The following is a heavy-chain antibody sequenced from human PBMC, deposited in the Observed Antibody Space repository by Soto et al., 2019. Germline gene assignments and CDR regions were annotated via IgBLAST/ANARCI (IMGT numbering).Heavy chain of an antibody. J-gene: IGHJ3*02. CDR2: INPNSGGT. CDR1: GYTFTYRY. Sequence: ASVKVSCKASGYTFTYRYLHWVRQAPGQGLEWMGWINPNSGGTNYAQKFQGWVTMTRDTSISTAYMELSRLRSDDTAVYYCARTAARFAFDIWGQGTMVTVSS. V-gene: IGHV1-2*04. D-gene: IGHD6-6*01. CDR3: ARTAARFAFDI.